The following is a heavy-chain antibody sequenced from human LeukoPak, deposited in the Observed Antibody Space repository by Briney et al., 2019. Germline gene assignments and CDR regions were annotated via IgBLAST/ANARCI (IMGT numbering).Heavy chain of an antibody. Sequence: PGGSLRLSCAASGFTVCSNYMSWVRQAPGKGLEWVSVIYSGGSTYYADSVKGRFTISRDNSKNTLYLQMNSLRAEDTAVYYCARAAGALNRDFDYWGQGTLVTVSS. D-gene: IGHD3-10*01. CDR1: GFTVCSNY. J-gene: IGHJ4*02. CDR2: IYSGGST. CDR3: ARAAGALNRDFDY. V-gene: IGHV3-53*01.